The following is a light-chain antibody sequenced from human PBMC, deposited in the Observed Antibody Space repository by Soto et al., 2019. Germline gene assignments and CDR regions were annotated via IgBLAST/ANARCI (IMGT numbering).Light chain of an antibody. CDR1: QSVSSSY. Sequence: EIQLTQSPCILSLSLGERATLSCRASQSVSSSYLAWYQQKPGQAPRLLIYGASTRAAGSPARFSGSGSGTDVSLTISSREPDDFAAYYYHQRNNRSRLTFGPGTKVDIK. CDR2: GAS. V-gene: IGKV3D-20*02. J-gene: IGKJ3*01. CDR3: HQRNNRSRLT.